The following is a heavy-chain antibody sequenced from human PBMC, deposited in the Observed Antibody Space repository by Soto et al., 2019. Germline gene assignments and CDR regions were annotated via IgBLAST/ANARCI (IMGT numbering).Heavy chain of an antibody. J-gene: IGHJ3*01. CDR3: AFDV. Sequence: GASVKVSWKASGGTLNTYTISWVRQAPGQGLEWMGSILPFLGSTNYAKKFQGRVTITADQSTSTMELSSLRSEDTAVYFCAFDV. V-gene: IGHV1-69*08. CDR2: ILPFLGST. CDR1: GGTLNTYT.